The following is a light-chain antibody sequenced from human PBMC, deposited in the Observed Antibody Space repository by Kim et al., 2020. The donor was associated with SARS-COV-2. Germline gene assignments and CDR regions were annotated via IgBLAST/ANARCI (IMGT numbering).Light chain of an antibody. Sequence: GSVGDRVNLTCRASQGISNYLAWYKQKTGKLPKLLIFGAYTLQSGVPSRFSGRGSGTEFTLTISSLQPEDVAIYYCQKYNSAPFTFGPGTKVDIK. CDR1: QGISNY. CDR3: QKYNSAPFT. V-gene: IGKV1-27*01. CDR2: GAY. J-gene: IGKJ3*01.